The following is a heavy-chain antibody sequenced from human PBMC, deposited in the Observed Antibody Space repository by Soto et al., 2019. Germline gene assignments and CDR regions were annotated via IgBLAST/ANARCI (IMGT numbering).Heavy chain of an antibody. CDR2: INAGNGNT. CDR3: ARTYYYGSGSYYPPAH. J-gene: IGHJ4*02. V-gene: IGHV1-3*01. CDR1: GYTFTSYA. Sequence: EASVKVSCKASGYTFTSYAMHWVRQAPGQRLEWMGWINAGNGNTKYSQKFQGRVTITRDTSASTAYMELSSLRSEDTAVYYCARTYYYGSGSYYPPAHWGQGTLVTVSS. D-gene: IGHD3-10*01.